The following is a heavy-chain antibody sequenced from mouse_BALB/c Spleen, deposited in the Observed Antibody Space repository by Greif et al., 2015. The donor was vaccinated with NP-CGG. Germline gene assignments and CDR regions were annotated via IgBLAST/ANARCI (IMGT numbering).Heavy chain of an antibody. J-gene: IGHJ4*01. CDR3: ARSGYGNYIYAMDY. CDR2: IDPANGNT. V-gene: IGHV14-3*02. Sequence: EVKLVESGAELVKPGASVKLSCTASGFNIKDTYMHWVKQRPEQGLEWIGRIDPANGNTKYDPKFQGKATITADTYTNTAYLQLSSLTSEDTAVYYCARSGYGNYIYAMDYWGQGTSVTVSS. D-gene: IGHD2-10*02. CDR1: GFNIKDTY.